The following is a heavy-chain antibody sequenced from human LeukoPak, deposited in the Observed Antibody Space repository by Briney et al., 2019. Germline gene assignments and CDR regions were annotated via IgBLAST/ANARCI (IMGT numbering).Heavy chain of an antibody. CDR1: GGSISSYY. V-gene: IGHV4-59*01. Sequence: SETLSLTCTVSGGSISSYYWSWIRQPPGKGLEWIGYIYYSGSTNYNPSLKSRVTISVDTSKNQFSLKLSSVTAADTAVYYCARVGYSSSWAISKYYYMDVWGKGTTVTVSS. CDR2: IYYSGST. CDR3: ARVGYSSSWAISKYYYMDV. J-gene: IGHJ6*03. D-gene: IGHD6-13*01.